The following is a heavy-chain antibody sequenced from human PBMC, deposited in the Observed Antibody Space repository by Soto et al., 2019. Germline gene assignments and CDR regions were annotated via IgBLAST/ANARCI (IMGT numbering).Heavy chain of an antibody. Sequence: SVKVSCKDSGGLFSSFAISWVLRSPGQGLEWMGGIIPVFGTTNYAQKFQGRVTITADESTNTAYMELSSLTSDDTAMYYCARGGGPYVWFNEFWGQGTQVTVSS. J-gene: IGHJ4*02. D-gene: IGHD3-16*01. CDR2: IIPVFGTT. CDR3: ARGGGPYVWFNEF. V-gene: IGHV1-69*13. CDR1: GGLFSSFA.